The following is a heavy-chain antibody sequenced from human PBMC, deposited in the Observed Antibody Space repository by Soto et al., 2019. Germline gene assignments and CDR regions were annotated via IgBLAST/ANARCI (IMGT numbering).Heavy chain of an antibody. J-gene: IGHJ4*02. Sequence: PGESLKISCQGSGYSFTSYWIGWVRQMPGKGLEWMGFIYPDDSDTRYSPSFQGQVTLSADKSISTAYLQWSSLKASDTAMYYCARSWGGRYCSSTSCYSPYWGQGTLVTVSS. CDR3: ARSWGGRYCSSTSCYSPY. CDR1: GYSFTSYW. D-gene: IGHD2-2*01. V-gene: IGHV5-51*01. CDR2: IYPDDSDT.